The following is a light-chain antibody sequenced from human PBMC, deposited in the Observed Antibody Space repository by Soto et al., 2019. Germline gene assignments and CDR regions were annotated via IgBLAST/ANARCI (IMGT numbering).Light chain of an antibody. J-gene: IGKJ1*01. Sequence: EIGVSQSPCILSLSTGGRASLSCGASQSISSSFLAWYQQKPGQAPRLLIYGASSRATGIPDRFSGTGSETDFTLTIGRLEPEDFAVYYCQQYDTSPRTFGQGTKVDIK. CDR1: QSISSSF. V-gene: IGKV3-20*01. CDR2: GAS. CDR3: QQYDTSPRT.